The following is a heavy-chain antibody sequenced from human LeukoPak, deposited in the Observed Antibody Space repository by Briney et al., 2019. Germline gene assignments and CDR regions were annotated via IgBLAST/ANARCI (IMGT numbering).Heavy chain of an antibody. CDR2: IGTYKGNT. CDR3: ARTPGMVVVKTFYCMDV. D-gene: IGHD3-22*01. V-gene: IGHV1-18*01. J-gene: IGHJ6*02. Sequence: GASVKVSCKTSGYTFTSDGISWVRQAPGQGLEWMGWIGTYKGNTNYAQMFQGRVTMTTDTSTSTAYMKLKNLRSDDTAVYYCARTPGMVVVKTFYCMDVWGQGTTVTVSS. CDR1: GYTFTSDG.